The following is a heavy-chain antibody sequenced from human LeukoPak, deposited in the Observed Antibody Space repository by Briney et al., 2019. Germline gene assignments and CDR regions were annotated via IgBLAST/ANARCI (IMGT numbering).Heavy chain of an antibody. J-gene: IGHJ4*02. CDR3: ARDGARYSGSYYKDF. CDR2: ISSNGGNT. D-gene: IGHD1-26*01. Sequence: GASLRPSCAAAGFTVSIYCMQWVRLAPGEGVEYVSAISSNGGNTYYANSVKGRFTISRDNSKNALYLQMGSLRAEDMAVYYCARDGARYSGSYYKDFWGQGTLVSVP. CDR1: GFTVSIYC. V-gene: IGHV3-64*01.